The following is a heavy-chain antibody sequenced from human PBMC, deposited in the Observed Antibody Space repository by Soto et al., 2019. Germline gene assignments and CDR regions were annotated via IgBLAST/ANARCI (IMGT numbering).Heavy chain of an antibody. CDR1: GFNFSSYW. Sequence: HPGGSLRLSCAASGFNFSSYWMTWVRQAPGKGLEWVANIKEDGSQKYYVDSVEGRFTISRDNAKNSLYLQMNSLRAEDTAVYYCARDCRCSTSSFAQWGQGTLVTVSS. CDR3: ARDCRCSTSSFAQ. V-gene: IGHV3-7*04. D-gene: IGHD6-6*01. CDR2: IKEDGSQK. J-gene: IGHJ4*02.